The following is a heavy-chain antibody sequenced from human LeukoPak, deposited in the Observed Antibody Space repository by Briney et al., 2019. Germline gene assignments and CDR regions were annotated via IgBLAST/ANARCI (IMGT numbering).Heavy chain of an antibody. CDR1: GFTFSSYW. J-gene: IGHJ4*02. CDR3: ARGGGGDNPNVFGGY. Sequence: GGSLRLSCAASGFTFSSYWMHWVRHTPGKGLVWVSRINTDGSTTSYADSVKGRFTISRDNAKKTLYLQMNSLRAEDTAVYYCARGGGGDNPNVFGGYWGQGTLVTVSS. V-gene: IGHV3-74*01. D-gene: IGHD4-23*01. CDR2: INTDGSTT.